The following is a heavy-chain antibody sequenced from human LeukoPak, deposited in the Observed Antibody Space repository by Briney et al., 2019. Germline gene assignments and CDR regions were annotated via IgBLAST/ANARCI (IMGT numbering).Heavy chain of an antibody. CDR1: GFTFDDYG. CDR3: VRDGYKAFDI. CDR2: INWNGGST. V-gene: IGHV3-20*04. J-gene: IGHJ3*02. D-gene: IGHD1-14*01. Sequence: PGGSLRLSCAVSGFTFDDYGMSWVRQAPGEGLEWVSGINWNGGSTGYADSVKGRFTISRDNAKNSLYLQMNSLRAEDTALYYCVRDGYKAFDIWGQGTMVTVSS.